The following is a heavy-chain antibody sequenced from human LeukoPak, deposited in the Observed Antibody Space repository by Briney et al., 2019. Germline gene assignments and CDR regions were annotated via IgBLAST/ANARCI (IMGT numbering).Heavy chain of an antibody. CDR1: GFTFSSYS. CDR2: ISSSSSYI. V-gene: IGHV3-21*01. D-gene: IGHD3-22*01. CDR3: AREDYDSSGYFDY. J-gene: IGHJ4*02. Sequence: GGSLRLSCAASGFTFSSYSMNWVRQAPGKGLEWVSSISSSSSYIYYADSVKGRFTISRDNAKNSLYLQMNSLRAEDTAVYYCAREDYDSSGYFDYWGQGTLVTVSS.